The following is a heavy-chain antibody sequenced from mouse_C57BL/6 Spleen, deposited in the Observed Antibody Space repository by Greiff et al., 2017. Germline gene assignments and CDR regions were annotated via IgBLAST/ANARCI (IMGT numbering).Heavy chain of an antibody. V-gene: IGHV5-17*01. CDR3: ARGPYYFDY. J-gene: IGHJ2*01. Sequence: EVKLMESGGGLVKPGGSLKLSCAASGFTFSDYGMHWVRQAPEKGLEWVAYISSGSSTIYYADTVKVRFTISRDNAKNTLFLQMTSLRSEDTAMYYCARGPYYFDYWGQGTTLTVSS. CDR1: GFTFSDYG. CDR2: ISSGSSTI.